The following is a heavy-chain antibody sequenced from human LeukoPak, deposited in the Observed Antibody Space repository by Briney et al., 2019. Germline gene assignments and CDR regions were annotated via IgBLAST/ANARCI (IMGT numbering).Heavy chain of an antibody. V-gene: IGHV3-7*01. Sequence: PGGSLRLSCAASGFIFSSYWMSWVRQAPGKGLEWVANIKQDGSERYYVDSVKGRFTISRDNAKNSLYLQMNSLRAEDTAVYYCVRDIDQYYADYWGQGTLVTVSS. CDR3: VRDIDQYYADY. D-gene: IGHD3-3*01. CDR2: IKQDGSER. CDR1: GFIFSSYW. J-gene: IGHJ4*02.